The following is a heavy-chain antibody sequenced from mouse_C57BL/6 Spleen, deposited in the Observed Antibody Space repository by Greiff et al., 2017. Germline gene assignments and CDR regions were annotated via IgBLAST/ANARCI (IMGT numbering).Heavy chain of an antibody. CDR3: AREGPGY. CDR2: ISSGGSYT. J-gene: IGHJ2*01. Sequence: DVKLVESGGDLVKPGGSLKLSCAASGFTFSSYGMSWVRQTPDKRLEWVATISSGGSYTYYPDSVKGRFTISRDNAKNTLYLQMSSLKSEDTAMYYCAREGPGYWGQGTTLTVSS. V-gene: IGHV5-6*02. CDR1: GFTFSSYG.